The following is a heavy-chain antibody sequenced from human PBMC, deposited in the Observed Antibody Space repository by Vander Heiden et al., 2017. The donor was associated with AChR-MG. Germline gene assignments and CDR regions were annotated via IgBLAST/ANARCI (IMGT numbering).Heavy chain of an antibody. J-gene: IGHJ5*02. V-gene: IGHV4-30-2*01. CDR3: ARGPSWDTPYNWFDP. Sequence: QLQLQESGSGLVKPSQTLSLTCAVSGGSISRGGYSWSWIRQPPGKGLEWIGYIYHSGSTYYNPSLKSRVTISVDRSKNQFSLKLSSVTAADTAVYYCARGPSWDTPYNWFDPWGQGTLVTVSS. CDR2: IYHSGST. D-gene: IGHD1-26*01. CDR1: GGSISRGGYS.